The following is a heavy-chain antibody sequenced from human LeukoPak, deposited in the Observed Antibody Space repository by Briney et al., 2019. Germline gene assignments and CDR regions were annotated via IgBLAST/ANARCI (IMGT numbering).Heavy chain of an antibody. V-gene: IGHV3-48*03. CDR2: ISSSGTTK. CDR1: GFTFSSYE. D-gene: IGHD2-2*01. Sequence: PGGSLRLSCAASGFTFSSYEMNWVRQAPGKGLEWISYISSSGTTKNYSDSVKGRFTISRDNAKNSLYLQMNSLRAEDTAVYYCAREQYEMDVWGKGTTVTVSS. CDR3: AREQYEMDV. J-gene: IGHJ6*04.